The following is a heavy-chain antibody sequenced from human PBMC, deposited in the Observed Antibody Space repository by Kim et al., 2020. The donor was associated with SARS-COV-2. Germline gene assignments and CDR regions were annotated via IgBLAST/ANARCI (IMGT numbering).Heavy chain of an antibody. V-gene: IGHV3-23*01. CDR2: IGGTDGTT. J-gene: IGHJ4*02. Sequence: GGSLRLSCAASGFKFSDHAMNWVRQAPGRGLEWVSGIGGTDGTTDYADSVKGRFTISRDNSRSTLFLLMSALGAEDTAIYYCARSDCAGGTCFLINYWGQGTLVTVSS. D-gene: IGHD2-8*02. CDR1: GFKFSDHA. CDR3: ARSDCAGGTCFLINY.